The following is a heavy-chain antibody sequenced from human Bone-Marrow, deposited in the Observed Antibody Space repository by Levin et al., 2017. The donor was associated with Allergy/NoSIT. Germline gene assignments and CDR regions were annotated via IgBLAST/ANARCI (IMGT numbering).Heavy chain of an antibody. V-gene: IGHV3-53*01. CDR3: ASIPRGRITMVRGVIK. Sequence: GGSLRLSCAASGFTVSSNYMSWVRQAPGKGLEWVSVIYSGGSTYYADSVKGRFTISRDNSKNTLYLQMNSLRAEDTAVYYCASIPRGRITMVRGVIKWGQGTLVTVSS. J-gene: IGHJ4*02. CDR1: GFTVSSNY. D-gene: IGHD3-10*01. CDR2: IYSGGST.